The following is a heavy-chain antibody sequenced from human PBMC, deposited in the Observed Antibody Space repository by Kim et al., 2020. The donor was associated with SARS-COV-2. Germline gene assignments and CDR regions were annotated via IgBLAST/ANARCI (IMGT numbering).Heavy chain of an antibody. V-gene: IGHV3-7*01. J-gene: IGHJ3*02. Sequence: GGSRRLSCAASGFTVSSYWMTWVRQAPGKGLEWVANIKQDGNQKYYVDSVKGRFTISRDNAKNSLYLQMNSLRAEDTAVYYCARDGDLYSSGKDAFDIWGQGTMVTVSS. CDR3: ARDGDLYSSGKDAFDI. CDR1: GFTVSSYW. CDR2: IKQDGNQK. D-gene: IGHD6-19*01.